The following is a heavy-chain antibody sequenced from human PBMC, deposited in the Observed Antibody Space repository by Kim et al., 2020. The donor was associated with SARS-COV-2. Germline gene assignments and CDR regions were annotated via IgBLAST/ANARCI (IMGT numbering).Heavy chain of an antibody. Sequence: SVKVSCKASGGTFSSYAISWVRQAPGQGLEWMGGIIPIFGTANYAQKFQGRVTITADESTSTAYMELSSLRSEDTAVYYCARDKYCSGGSCYPYYYYYGMDVWGQGTTVTVSS. CDR1: GGTFSSYA. CDR2: IIPIFGTA. V-gene: IGHV1-69*13. J-gene: IGHJ6*02. D-gene: IGHD2-15*01. CDR3: ARDKYCSGGSCYPYYYYYGMDV.